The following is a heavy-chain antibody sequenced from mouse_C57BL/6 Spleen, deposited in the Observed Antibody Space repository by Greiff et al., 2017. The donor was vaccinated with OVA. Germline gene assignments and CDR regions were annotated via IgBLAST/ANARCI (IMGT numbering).Heavy chain of an antibody. V-gene: IGHV1-18*01. D-gene: IGHD3-2*01. J-gene: IGHJ1*03. CDR3: ARPGDRYFDV. CDR2: INPNNGGT. CDR1: GYTFTDYN. Sequence: DVKLQESGPELVKPGASVKIPCKASGYTFTDYNMDWVKQSHGKSLEWIGDINPNNGGTIYNQKFKGKATLTVGKSSSTAYMELRSLTSEDTAVYYCARPGDRYFDVWGTGTTLTVSS.